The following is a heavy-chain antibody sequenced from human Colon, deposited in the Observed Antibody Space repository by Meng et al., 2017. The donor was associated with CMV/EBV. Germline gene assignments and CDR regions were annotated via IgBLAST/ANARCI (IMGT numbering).Heavy chain of an antibody. V-gene: IGHV3-15*01. J-gene: IGHJ1*01. D-gene: IGHD2-2*02. Sequence: FSHAWMSWVRQAPGKGLEWVGRIKSKTDGGTTDYAAPVKGRFTISRDDSKNTLYLQMNSLKTEDTAVYYCTTEVGYCSSTSCYTTGYWGQGTLVTVSS. CDR1: FSHAW. CDR2: IKSKTDGGTT. CDR3: TTEVGYCSSTSCYTTGY.